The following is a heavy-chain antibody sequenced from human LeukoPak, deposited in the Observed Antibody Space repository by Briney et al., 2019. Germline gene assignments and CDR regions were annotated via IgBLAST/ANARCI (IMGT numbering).Heavy chain of an antibody. J-gene: IGHJ4*02. CDR3: ARAGCSSTSCHLDY. CDR2: INWNGGST. Sequence: GGSLTLSCAASGFTFDDYGMSWLRQAPGKGLEWVSGINWNGGSTGYADSVKGRFTISRDNAKNSLYLQMNSLRAEDTALYYCARAGCSSTSCHLDYWGQGTLVTVSS. D-gene: IGHD2-2*01. V-gene: IGHV3-20*04. CDR1: GFTFDDYG.